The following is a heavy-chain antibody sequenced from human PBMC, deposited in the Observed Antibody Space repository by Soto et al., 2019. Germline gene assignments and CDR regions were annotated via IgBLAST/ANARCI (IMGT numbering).Heavy chain of an antibody. CDR3: ARGDCSGTSCYAFDY. J-gene: IGHJ4*02. CDR1: GLTFSGYG. D-gene: IGHD2-2*01. V-gene: IGHV3-33*01. CDR2: IWYDGSKK. Sequence: QGQLVESGGGVVQPGRSLRISCEASGLTFSGYGMHWVRQAPGKGLEWVAVIWYDGSKKYYADSVKGRFTISRDNYKNTLYLQMNSLRAEDTAVYYCARGDCSGTSCYAFDYWGQGTLVTVSS.